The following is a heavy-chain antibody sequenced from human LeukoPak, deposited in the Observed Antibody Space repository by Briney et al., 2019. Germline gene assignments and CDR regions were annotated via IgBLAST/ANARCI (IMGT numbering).Heavy chain of an antibody. J-gene: IGHJ3*02. V-gene: IGHV7-4-1*02. CDR2: INTNTGNP. Sequence: ASVKVSCKASGYTFTSYAMNWVRQAPGQGLEWMGWINTNTGNPTYAQGFTGRFVFSLETSVSTAYLQISSLKAEDTAVYYCARDPPFYDSSGYKAFDIWGQGTMVTVSS. D-gene: IGHD3-22*01. CDR1: GYTFTSYA. CDR3: ARDPPFYDSSGYKAFDI.